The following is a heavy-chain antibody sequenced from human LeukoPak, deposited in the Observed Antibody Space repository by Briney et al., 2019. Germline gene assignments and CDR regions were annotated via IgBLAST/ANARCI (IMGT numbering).Heavy chain of an antibody. J-gene: IGHJ3*02. Sequence: GSLRLSCAASEFTFSSYAMSWVRQAPGKGLEWVSTISSSGSTYYGDSVKGRFTISRDNSKNTLYLQMDSLRAEDTAIYYCAKIRGYSGYDLTSAFDIWGQGTMVTVSS. D-gene: IGHD5-12*01. CDR1: EFTFSSYA. CDR2: ISSSGST. CDR3: AKIRGYSGYDLTSAFDI. V-gene: IGHV3-23*01.